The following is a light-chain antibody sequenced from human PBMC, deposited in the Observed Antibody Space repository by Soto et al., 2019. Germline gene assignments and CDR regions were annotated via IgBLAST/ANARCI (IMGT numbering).Light chain of an antibody. CDR3: QQYNNWQHT. V-gene: IGKV3-15*01. Sequence: EIVMTQSPATLSVSPGERATLSCRASQSVSSNLAWYQQKPGQAPRLLIYGASTRATGIPARFSGSESGTESTLTISSLQSEALAVYYCQQYNNWQHTFRQGTKLEIK. CDR1: QSVSSN. J-gene: IGKJ2*01. CDR2: GAS.